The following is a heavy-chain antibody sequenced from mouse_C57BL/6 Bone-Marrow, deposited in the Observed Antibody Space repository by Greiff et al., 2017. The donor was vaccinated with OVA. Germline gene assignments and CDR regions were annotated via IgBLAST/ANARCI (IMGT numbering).Heavy chain of an antibody. CDR1: GYAFSSSW. V-gene: IGHV1-82*01. CDR3: ARSGFYGSSYVGFAY. J-gene: IGHJ3*01. Sequence: VQLQQSGPELVKPGASVKISCKASGYAFSSSWMNWVKQRPGKGLEWIGRIYPGDGDTNYNGTFKGKATLTADKSSSTAYMQLSSLTSEDSAVYFCARSGFYGSSYVGFAYWGQGTLVTVSA. D-gene: IGHD1-1*01. CDR2: IYPGDGDT.